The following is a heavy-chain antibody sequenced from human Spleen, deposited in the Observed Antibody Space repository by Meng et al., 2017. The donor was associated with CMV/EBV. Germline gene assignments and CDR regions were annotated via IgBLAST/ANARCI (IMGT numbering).Heavy chain of an antibody. Sequence: AASAFPFSSSAISWVRQAPGKGLGWVSGISGSGASTYYADSVKGRFTISRDNSKNTLYLQMNSLRAEDTAVYYCAKGVAGTRYYFDYWGQGTLVTVSS. D-gene: IGHD6-19*01. CDR2: ISGSGAST. V-gene: IGHV3-23*01. CDR3: AKGVAGTRYYFDY. J-gene: IGHJ4*02. CDR1: AFPFSSSA.